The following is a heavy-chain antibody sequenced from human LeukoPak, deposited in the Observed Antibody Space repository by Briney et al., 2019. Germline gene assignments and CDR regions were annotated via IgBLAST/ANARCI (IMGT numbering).Heavy chain of an antibody. Sequence: SDTLSLTYAVSGYSIRSGHYWGWIRPSPGKGLEWIGSIKHSGKTEYNPSLKNRHTQSVDTSKNHLPRHLRSGSSADGALFYGARSGDYIKEGFDYWGQGTQVTVSS. D-gene: IGHD3-22*01. CDR1: GYSIRSGHY. J-gene: IGHJ4*02. V-gene: IGHV4-38-2*01. CDR2: IKHSGKT. CDR3: ARSGDYIKEGFDY.